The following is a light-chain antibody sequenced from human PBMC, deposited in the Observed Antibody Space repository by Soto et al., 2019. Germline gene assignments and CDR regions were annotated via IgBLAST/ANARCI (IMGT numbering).Light chain of an antibody. CDR3: QQYNTYRT. CDR2: KAS. J-gene: IGKJ1*01. Sequence: DIQMTQSPSTLSASVGDRVTITCRASQSISSWLAWYQQKPGKAPKLLIYKASSLESGVPSRFGGSGSGTEFTLTIRSLQPDDFATYYCQQYNTYRTFGQGTKVEIK. CDR1: QSISSW. V-gene: IGKV1-5*03.